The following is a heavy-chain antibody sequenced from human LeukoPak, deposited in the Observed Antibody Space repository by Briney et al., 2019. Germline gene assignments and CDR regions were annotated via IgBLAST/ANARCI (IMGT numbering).Heavy chain of an antibody. V-gene: IGHV4-59*01. CDR2: IYYSGST. D-gene: IGHD4-17*01. CDR1: GGSIRSYY. Sequence: SETLSLTCTVSGGSIRSYYWSWIRQPPGKGLEWIGYIYYSGSTNYNPSLKSRVSISVDASKNQFSLKLSSVTAADTAVYYCARTGSTVTMLYPFDHWGQGTLVTVSS. CDR3: ARTGSTVTMLYPFDH. J-gene: IGHJ4*02.